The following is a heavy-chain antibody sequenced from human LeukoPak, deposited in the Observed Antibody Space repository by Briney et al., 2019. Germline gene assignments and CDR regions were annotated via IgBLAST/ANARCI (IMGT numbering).Heavy chain of an antibody. Sequence: PGGSLRLSCAASGFTFSSYAMSWVRQAPGKGLEWVSAISGSGGSTYYADSVKGRFTISRDKSKNTLYLQMNSLRAEDTAVYYCARSRTPRDYYDSSGYFEFDYWGQGTLVTVSS. CDR2: ISGSGGST. CDR3: ARSRTPRDYYDSSGYFEFDY. D-gene: IGHD3-22*01. V-gene: IGHV3-23*01. J-gene: IGHJ4*02. CDR1: GFTFSSYA.